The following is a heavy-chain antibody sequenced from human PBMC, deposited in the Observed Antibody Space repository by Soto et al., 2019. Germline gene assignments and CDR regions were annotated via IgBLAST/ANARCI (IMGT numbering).Heavy chain of an antibody. CDR2: INPSGGST. V-gene: IGHV1-46*01. Sequence: ASVKVSCKASGYTFTSYYMHWVRQAPGQGLEWMGIINPSGGSTSYAQKFQGRVTMTRDTSTSTVYMELSSLRSEDTAVYYCARAGSSGPGESDYGMDVWGQGTTVTVSS. CDR3: ARAGSSGPGESDYGMDV. J-gene: IGHJ6*02. D-gene: IGHD6-6*01. CDR1: GYTFTSYY.